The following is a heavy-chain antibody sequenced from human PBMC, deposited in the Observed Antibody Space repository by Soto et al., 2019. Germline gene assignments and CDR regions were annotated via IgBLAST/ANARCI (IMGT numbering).Heavy chain of an antibody. CDR1: GGPISSYY. CDR3: ARQGFGPLHGLVDV. CDR2: VHHSWGS. Sequence: QVQAQGAGPGLVKPSETLSLSFTVSGGPISSYYWSRFRQSPGKRMEWIGYVHHSWGSSYNPSLQSRVAISLDTSKSQFSLKVTSVTATDTAVYYCARQGFGPLHGLVDVWGQGTTVTVSS. D-gene: IGHD3-10*01. V-gene: IGHV4-59*08. J-gene: IGHJ6*02.